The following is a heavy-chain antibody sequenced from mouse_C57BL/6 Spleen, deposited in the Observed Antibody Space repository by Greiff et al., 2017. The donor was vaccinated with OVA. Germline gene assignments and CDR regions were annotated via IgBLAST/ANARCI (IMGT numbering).Heavy chain of an antibody. CDR1: GYTFTSYW. V-gene: IGHV1-50*01. CDR2: IDPSDSYT. CDR3: ARAWGKLDY. D-gene: IGHD2-1*01. J-gene: IGHJ2*01. Sequence: VQLQQPGAELVKPGASVKLSCKASGYTFTSYWMQWVKQRPGQGLVWIGKIDPSDSYTNYHQKFKGKATLTVETSSSTAYMQLSSLTSEDAAVYYCARAWGKLDYWGQGTTLTVSA.